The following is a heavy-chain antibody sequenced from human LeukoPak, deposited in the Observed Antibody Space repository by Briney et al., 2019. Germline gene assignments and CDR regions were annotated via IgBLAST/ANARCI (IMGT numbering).Heavy chain of an antibody. CDR1: GGSISSYY. CDR2: IYYSGST. Sequence: PSETLSLTCTVSGGSISSYYWSWIRQPPGKGLEWIGYIYYSGSTNYNPSLKSRVTISVDTSKNQFFLKLSSLTAADTAVYYCARREAAAPSMDGWGKGTTVTVSS. D-gene: IGHD6-13*01. CDR3: ARREAAAPSMDG. J-gene: IGHJ6*04. V-gene: IGHV4-59*01.